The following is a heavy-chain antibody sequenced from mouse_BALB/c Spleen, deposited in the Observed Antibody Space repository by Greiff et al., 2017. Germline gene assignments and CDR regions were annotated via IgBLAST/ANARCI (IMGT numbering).Heavy chain of an antibody. CDR1: GFTFSSYT. V-gene: IGHV5-12-2*01. Sequence: DVQLQESGGGLVQPGGSLKLSCAASGFTFSSYTMSWVRQTPEKRLEWVAYISNGGGSTYYPDTVKGRFTISRDNAKNTLYLQMSSLKSEDTAMYYCARHDGNYVDAMDYWGQGTSVTVSS. J-gene: IGHJ4*01. D-gene: IGHD2-1*01. CDR3: ARHDGNYVDAMDY. CDR2: ISNGGGST.